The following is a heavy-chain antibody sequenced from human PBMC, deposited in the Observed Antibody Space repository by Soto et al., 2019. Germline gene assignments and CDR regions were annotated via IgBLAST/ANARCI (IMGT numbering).Heavy chain of an antibody. CDR2: IRSKANSYAT. V-gene: IGHV3-73*02. D-gene: IGHD1-26*01. CDR3: ARLWSEREPNFDY. Sequence: EVQLVESGGGLVQPGGSLKLSCAASGYTFSDSAMHWVRQASGKGLEWVGRIRSKANSYATVYAASMKGRFTISRDDSKKTAYLQMNSLKTEDTAVYYCARLWSEREPNFDYWGQGTLVSVSS. CDR1: GYTFSDSA. J-gene: IGHJ4*02.